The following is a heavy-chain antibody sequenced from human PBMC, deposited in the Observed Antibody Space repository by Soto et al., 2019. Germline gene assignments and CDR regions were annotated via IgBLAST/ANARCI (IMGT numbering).Heavy chain of an antibody. CDR2: IYPGGVNI. J-gene: IGHJ5*02. Sequence: ASVKVSCKAIGYRFTSHYMHWVRQAPGQGLEWMGTIYPGGVNIGYAQKFKGRVTMTKDKSTSTAYMELSSLRSEDTAVYYCARDPSSSSLHQDWFDPWGQGTLVTVSS. D-gene: IGHD6-13*01. CDR3: ARDPSSSSLHQDWFDP. CDR1: GYRFTSHY. V-gene: IGHV1-46*01.